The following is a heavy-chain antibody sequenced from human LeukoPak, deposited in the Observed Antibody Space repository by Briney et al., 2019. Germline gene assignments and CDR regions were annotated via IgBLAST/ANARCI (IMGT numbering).Heavy chain of an antibody. D-gene: IGHD5-24*01. CDR2: ISRSGGST. CDR1: GYTFSSYG. CDR3: ARWGVGWLQFSDAFDI. V-gene: IGHV3-23*01. Sequence: GGSLRLSCAASGYTFSSYGMHWVCQAPGKGLEWVSAISRSGGSTNYADSVKGRFTISRDNSKNTVYLQMNSLRAEDTAVYYCARWGVGWLQFSDAFDIWGQGTMVTVSS. J-gene: IGHJ3*02.